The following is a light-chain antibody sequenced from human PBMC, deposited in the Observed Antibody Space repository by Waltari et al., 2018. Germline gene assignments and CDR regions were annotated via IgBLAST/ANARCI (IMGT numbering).Light chain of an antibody. V-gene: IGKV1-16*01. J-gene: IGKJ1*01. CDR1: QGIYNY. CDR2: AAS. CDR3: HQYKFYPRT. Sequence: QIPDSPFSLSASVGDRVTLTCRASQGIYNYLSWFQQKPGKAPKSLIYAASNLRSGVPSRFSGSGSGTEFTLTISGLQPEDFATYYCHQYKFYPRTFGQGTKVEIK.